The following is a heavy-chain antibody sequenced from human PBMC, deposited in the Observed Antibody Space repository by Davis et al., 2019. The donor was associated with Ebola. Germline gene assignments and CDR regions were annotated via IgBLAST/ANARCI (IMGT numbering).Heavy chain of an antibody. CDR3: ASSPSYYDFWSGYPQPYYYYGMDV. CDR1: GGSISTFY. J-gene: IGHJ6*02. Sequence: SETLSLTCTVSGGSISTFYWSWIRQPPGKGLEWIGYIYYSGSTNYNPSLKSRVTISIDTSKNQFSLKLTSETAADTAVYYCASSPSYYDFWSGYPQPYYYYGMDVWGQGTTVTVSS. D-gene: IGHD3-3*01. CDR2: IYYSGST. V-gene: IGHV4-59*01.